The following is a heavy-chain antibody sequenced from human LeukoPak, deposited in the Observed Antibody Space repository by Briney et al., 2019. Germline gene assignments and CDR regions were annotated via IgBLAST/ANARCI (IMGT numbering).Heavy chain of an antibody. D-gene: IGHD1-26*01. CDR1: AGSISSGDYY. J-gene: IGHJ3*02. V-gene: IGHV4-30-4*08. CDR2: IYYSGST. CDR3: ARVMVGSYYGDAFDI. Sequence: PSQTLSLTCTVSAGSISSGDYYWSWIRQPPGKGLEWIGYIYYSGSTYYNPSLKSRVTISVDTSKNPFSLKLSSVTAADTAVYYCARVMVGSYYGDAFDIWGQGTMVTVSS.